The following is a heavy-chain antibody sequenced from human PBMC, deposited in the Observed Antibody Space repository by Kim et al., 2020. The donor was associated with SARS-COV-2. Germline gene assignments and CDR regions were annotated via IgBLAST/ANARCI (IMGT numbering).Heavy chain of an antibody. J-gene: IGHJ6*02. CDR1: GGSISSGDYY. D-gene: IGHD6-13*01. CDR2: IYYSGST. V-gene: IGHV4-30-4*01. CDR3: ARDKVIEVAGYYYYYGMDV. Sequence: SETLSLTCTVSGGSISSGDYYWSWIRQPPGKGLEWIGYIYYSGSTYYNPSLKSRVTISVDTSKNQFSLKLSSVTAADTAVYYCARDKVIEVAGYYYYYGMDVWGQGTTVTVSS.